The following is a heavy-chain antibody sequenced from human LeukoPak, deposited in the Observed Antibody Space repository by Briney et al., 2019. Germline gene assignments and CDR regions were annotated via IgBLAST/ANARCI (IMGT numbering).Heavy chain of an antibody. CDR1: GFTFSSYS. CDR2: ISSSSYI. V-gene: IGHV3-21*01. Sequence: GGSLRLSCAASGFTFSSYSMNWVRQAPGKGLEWVSSISSSSYIYYADSVKGRFTISRDNAKNSLYLQMNSLRAEDTAVYYCARGGYGSGSYYSYYGMDVWGKGTTVTVSS. D-gene: IGHD3-10*01. CDR3: ARGGYGSGSYYSYYGMDV. J-gene: IGHJ6*04.